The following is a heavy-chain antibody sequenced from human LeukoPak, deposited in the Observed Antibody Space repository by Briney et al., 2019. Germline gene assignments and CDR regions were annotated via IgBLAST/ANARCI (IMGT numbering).Heavy chain of an antibody. Sequence: GGSLRLSCAASGFTFSSYAMSWVRQAPGKGLEWVAGISASGGSTYYADSVKGRFTISRDNSKNTLYLQMNSLRADDTAVYYCAKSPSPHYYYAMDVWGQGTTVTVSS. V-gene: IGHV3-23*01. CDR3: AKSPSPHYYYAMDV. CDR2: ISASGGST. CDR1: GFTFSSYA. J-gene: IGHJ6*02.